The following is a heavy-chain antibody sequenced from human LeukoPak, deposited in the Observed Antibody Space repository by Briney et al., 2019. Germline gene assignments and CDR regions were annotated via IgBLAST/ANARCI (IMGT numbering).Heavy chain of an antibody. CDR1: GGSISSGGYY. J-gene: IGHJ4*02. CDR3: ASGLEIEAIFDS. Sequence: SETLSLTCTVSGGSISSGGYYWSWIRQPSGRGLEWIGYIYYSGSTDYNPSLKGRVTISVDTSKNQFSLKLSSVTAADTAVYYCASGLEIEAIFDSWGQGTLVTVSS. V-gene: IGHV4-61*08. CDR2: IYYSGST. D-gene: IGHD1-1*01.